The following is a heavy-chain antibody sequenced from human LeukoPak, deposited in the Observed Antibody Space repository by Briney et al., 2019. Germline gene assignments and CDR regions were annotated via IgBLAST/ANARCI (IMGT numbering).Heavy chain of an antibody. CDR3: ARDWAGSCGGGSCNSYGMDV. CDR2: ISYTGNT. Sequence: SETLSLTCTVSGGSISTGAYYWGWIRQHPEKGLEWLGHISYTGNTCYNPSLKSRMTMSLDTSENQFSLRVSSVTAAGTAVYYCARDWAGSCGGGSCNSYGMDVWGQGTTVTVSS. D-gene: IGHD2-15*01. V-gene: IGHV4-31*03. CDR1: GGSISTGAYY. J-gene: IGHJ6*02.